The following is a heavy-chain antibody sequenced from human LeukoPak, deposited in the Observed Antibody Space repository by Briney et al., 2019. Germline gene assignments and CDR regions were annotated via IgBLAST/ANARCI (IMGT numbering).Heavy chain of an antibody. CDR2: ISYGGSNK. D-gene: IGHD5-18*01. J-gene: IGHJ4*02. V-gene: IGHV3-30*04. Sequence: GGSLRLSCAASGFTFSSYAMHWVRQAPGKGLEWVAVISYGGSNKYYADSVKGRFTISRDNSKNTLYLQMNSLRAEDTAVYYCARDLSRGIQLCFLWGQGTLVTVSS. CDR3: ARDLSRGIQLCFL. CDR1: GFTFSSYA.